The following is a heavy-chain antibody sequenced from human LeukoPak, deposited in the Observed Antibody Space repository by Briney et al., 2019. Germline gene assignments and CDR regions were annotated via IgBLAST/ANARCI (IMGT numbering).Heavy chain of an antibody. J-gene: IGHJ6*02. CDR1: GGSFSGYY. D-gene: IGHD3-22*01. CDR3: ARGSKYYFQSSGSPREYSYVLDV. Sequence: PSETLSLTCAVYGGSFSGYYWSWIRHPPGKGLEWFGEINHSGSTTYNPSLKSRVTISVDTSRNQLSLKLNSVTAADTAIYYCARGSKYYFQSSGSPREYSYVLDVWGQGTTVTVSS. CDR2: INHSGST. V-gene: IGHV4-34*01.